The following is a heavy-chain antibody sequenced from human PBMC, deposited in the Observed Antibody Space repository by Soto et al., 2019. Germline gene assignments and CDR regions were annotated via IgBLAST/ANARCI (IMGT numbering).Heavy chain of an antibody. J-gene: IGHJ3*02. CDR2: INPNSGST. CDR3: ARVEDYYDSSGPAFDI. V-gene: IGHV1-46*01. CDR1: GYTFTGYY. D-gene: IGHD3-22*01. Sequence: ASVKVSCKASGYTFTGYYMHWVRQAPGQGLEWMGRINPNSGSTSYAQKFQGRVTMTRDTSTSTAYMELSSLRSEDTAVYYCARVEDYYDSSGPAFDIWGQGTMVTVSS.